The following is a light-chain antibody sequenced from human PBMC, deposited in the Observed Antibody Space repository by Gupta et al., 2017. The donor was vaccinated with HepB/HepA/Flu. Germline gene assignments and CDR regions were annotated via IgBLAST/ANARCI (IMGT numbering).Light chain of an antibody. V-gene: IGKV3-15*01. CDR1: QSVSNN. Sequence: EIVMTQSPPTLSVSPGETATLSCRASQSVSNNLAWYKKKPGQAPRLLVYGISTRATGIPARFSGSGYGKDLSLTISSRQQEDYAGYYSQQDNNWPPDTFGQGTKVEIK. J-gene: IGKJ2*01. CDR2: GIS. CDR3: QQDNNWPPDT.